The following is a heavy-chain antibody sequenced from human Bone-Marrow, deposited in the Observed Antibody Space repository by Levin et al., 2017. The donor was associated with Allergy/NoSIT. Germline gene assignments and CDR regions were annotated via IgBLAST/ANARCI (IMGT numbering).Heavy chain of an antibody. CDR1: GFNFNDFG. D-gene: IGHD3-16*01. CDR3: VRESLDDYQFDY. V-gene: IGHV3-33*01. J-gene: IGHJ5*01. CDR2: IWSDASDQ. Sequence: GGSLRLSCEASGFNFNDFGMHWVRQAPGKGLEWVAIIWSDASDQYYSDSVKGRFSISRDNSKNTVFLEMNGLRAEDTAVYYCVRESLDDYQFDYWGQGTLVTVS.